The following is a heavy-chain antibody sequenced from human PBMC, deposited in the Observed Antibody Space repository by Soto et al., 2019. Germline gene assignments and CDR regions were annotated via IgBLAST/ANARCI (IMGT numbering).Heavy chain of an antibody. D-gene: IGHD3-3*01. Sequence: QVQLVQSGAEVKKPGASVKVSCKASGYTFTSYDINWVRQATGQGLEWMGWMNPNSGNTGYAQKFQGRVTMTRNTSISTAYMELSSLRSEDTAVYYCARGPSYDFWSGYQYYYGMDVWGQGTTVTVSS. V-gene: IGHV1-8*01. CDR3: ARGPSYDFWSGYQYYYGMDV. CDR2: MNPNSGNT. CDR1: GYTFTSYD. J-gene: IGHJ6*02.